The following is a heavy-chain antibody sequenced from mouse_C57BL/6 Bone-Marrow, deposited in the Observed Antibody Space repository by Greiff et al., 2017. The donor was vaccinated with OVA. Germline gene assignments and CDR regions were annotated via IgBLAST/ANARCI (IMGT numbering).Heavy chain of an antibody. CDR3: ARLEWLRRHYFDY. CDR2: INPGSGGT. Sequence: VQLQQSGAELVRPGTSVKVSCKASGYAFTNYLIEWVKQRPGQGLEWIGVINPGSGGTNYNEKFKGKATLTADKSYSTAYMQLSSLTSEDSAVYFCARLEWLRRHYFDYWGQGTTLTVSS. J-gene: IGHJ2*01. V-gene: IGHV1-54*01. CDR1: GYAFTNYL. D-gene: IGHD2-2*01.